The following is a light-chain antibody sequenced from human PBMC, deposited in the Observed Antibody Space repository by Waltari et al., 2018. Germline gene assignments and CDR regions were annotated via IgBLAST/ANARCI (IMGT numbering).Light chain of an antibody. CDR2: GAS. J-gene: IGKJ1*01. CDR3: QQYNDWPRT. CDR1: QSLSSN. Sequence: EIVMTQSPATLSVSPGERATLSCRASQSLSSNLAWYQQKPGQAPSLLIYGASARAPGIPARFSGGGSWTEFTLIISSLQSEDFAVYYCQQYNDWPRTFGQGTKVEIK. V-gene: IGKV3-15*01.